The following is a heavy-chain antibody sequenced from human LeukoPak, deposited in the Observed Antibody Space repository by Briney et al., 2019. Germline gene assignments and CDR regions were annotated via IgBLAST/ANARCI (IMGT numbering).Heavy chain of an antibody. D-gene: IGHD2-2*01. CDR2: ISSSSSYI. J-gene: IGHJ4*02. Sequence: GGSLRLSCVASGFTFSSYSMNWVRQAPGKGLEWVSSISSSSSYIYYADSVKGRFTISRDNAKSSLYLQMNSLRAEDTAVYYCAREGIKYQLLLDYWGQGTLVTVSS. CDR1: GFTFSSYS. CDR3: AREGIKYQLLLDY. V-gene: IGHV3-21*01.